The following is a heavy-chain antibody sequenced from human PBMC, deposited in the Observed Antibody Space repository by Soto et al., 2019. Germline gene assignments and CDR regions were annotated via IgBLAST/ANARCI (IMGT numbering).Heavy chain of an antibody. V-gene: IGHV1-2*02. CDR1: GYTFTDCY. Sequence: ASVKVSCTASGYTFTDCYVHWVRQAPGQGLEWMGWINPKSGGTNIAQRFKGRVNMTRDMSISTVYMEMNRLKSDDTAVYYCVRDGLVSSARYYFDYWGQGTLVTVSS. CDR3: VRDGLVSSARYYFDY. J-gene: IGHJ4*02. CDR2: INPKSGGT. D-gene: IGHD6-13*01.